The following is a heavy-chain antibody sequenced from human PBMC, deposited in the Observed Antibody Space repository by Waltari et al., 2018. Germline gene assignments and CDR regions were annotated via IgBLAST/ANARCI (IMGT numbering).Heavy chain of an antibody. V-gene: IGHV1-69*12. CDR1: GGTFRSSA. D-gene: IGHD2-2*01. Sequence: QVQLVQSGAEVKKSGSSVKVSCKASGGTFRSSAISWVRQAPGQGLEWMGGIIPIFGTANYAQKFQGRVTITADESTSTAYMELSSLRSEDTAVYYCARGPPHCSSTSCYQSHYWGQGTLVTVSS. CDR2: IIPIFGTA. J-gene: IGHJ4*02. CDR3: ARGPPHCSSTSCYQSHY.